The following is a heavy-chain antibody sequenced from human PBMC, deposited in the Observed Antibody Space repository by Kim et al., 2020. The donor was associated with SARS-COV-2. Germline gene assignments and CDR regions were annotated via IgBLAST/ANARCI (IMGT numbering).Heavy chain of an antibody. J-gene: IGHJ4*02. CDR3: TTAFEY. Sequence: NNDWTNTYDADSVSGRFTTSRDNSKNMVYLQMNSLGAEDTALYYCTTAFEYWGQGTLVTVSS. V-gene: IGHV3-74*01. CDR2: NNDWTNT.